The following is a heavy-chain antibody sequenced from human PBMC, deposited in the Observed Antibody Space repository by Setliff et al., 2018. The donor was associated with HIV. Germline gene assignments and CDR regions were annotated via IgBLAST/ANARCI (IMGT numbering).Heavy chain of an antibody. V-gene: IGHV3-21*01. J-gene: IGHJ1*01. CDR2: ISSSSTYI. Sequence: GGSLRLSCAASGFTFSSYSMNWVRQAPGKGLEWVSSISSSSTYIYYADSLKGRFTISRDNSKDTVFLQMNRLSFEDTAVYYCAIRSLLGLQLWGQGSLVTVSS. CDR3: AIRSLLGLQL. CDR1: GFTFSSYS.